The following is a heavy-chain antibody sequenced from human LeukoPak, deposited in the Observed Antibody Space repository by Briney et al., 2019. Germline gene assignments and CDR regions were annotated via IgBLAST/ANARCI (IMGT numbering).Heavy chain of an antibody. CDR3: ARFAYGLPWYFDY. CDR1: GGSISSYY. D-gene: IGHD3-10*01. CDR2: IYYSGST. Sequence: PSETLSLTCTVSGGSISSYYWSWIRQPPGKGLEGMGYIYYSGSTNYNTSLTSRVTISVDTSKNQFSLKLSSVTAADTAVYYCARFAYGLPWYFDYWGQGTLVAVSS. V-gene: IGHV4-59*01. J-gene: IGHJ4*02.